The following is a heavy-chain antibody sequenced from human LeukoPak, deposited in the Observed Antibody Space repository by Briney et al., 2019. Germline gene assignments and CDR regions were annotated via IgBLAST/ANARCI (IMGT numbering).Heavy chain of an antibody. CDR2: IYPGDSDT. Sequence: GESLKISCKGSGYSFTSYWIGWVRQMPGKGLETRGIIYPGDSDTRYSPSFQGQVTISADKSISTAYLQWSSLKASDTAMYYCARHHCSSTSCYRGYYYYGMDVWGQGTTVTVSS. J-gene: IGHJ6*02. D-gene: IGHD2-2*02. V-gene: IGHV5-51*01. CDR3: ARHHCSSTSCYRGYYYYGMDV. CDR1: GYSFTSYW.